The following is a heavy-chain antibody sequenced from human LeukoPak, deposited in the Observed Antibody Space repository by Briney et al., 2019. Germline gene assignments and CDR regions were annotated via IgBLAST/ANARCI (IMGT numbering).Heavy chain of an antibody. CDR1: GGTFSSYA. D-gene: IGHD6-13*01. Sequence: SVKVSCKASGGTFSSYAISWVRQPPAQGLEWMGGIIPIFGTANYAQKFQGRVTITTDESTSTAYMELSSLRSEDTAVYYCARGGTAGHFDYWGQGTLVTVSS. V-gene: IGHV1-69*05. CDR2: IIPIFGTA. J-gene: IGHJ4*02. CDR3: ARGGTAGHFDY.